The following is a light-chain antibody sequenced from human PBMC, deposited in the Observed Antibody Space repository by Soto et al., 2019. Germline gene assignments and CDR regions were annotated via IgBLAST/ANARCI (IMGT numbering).Light chain of an antibody. V-gene: IGKV3-15*01. CDR2: GES. CDR1: QSVSRN. Sequence: EIVMTQSPATLSVSPGERVTLSCRASQSVSRNLAGYHQKTGQAPRLLIFGESTRTASIPARFSGSGCGTEFILTISSLQAEDVAVYYCQQYYDWSPWTFGQGTKVEIK. CDR3: QQYYDWSPWT. J-gene: IGKJ1*01.